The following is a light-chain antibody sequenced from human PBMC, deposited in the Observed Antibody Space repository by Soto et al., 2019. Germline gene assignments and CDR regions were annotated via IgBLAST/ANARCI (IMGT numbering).Light chain of an antibody. CDR2: YAS. J-gene: IGKJ1*01. V-gene: IGKV3-15*01. CDR1: VNVASS. CDR3: QQYNTWPRT. Sequence: EVVMTQSPATLSVSPCERATLSFRASVNVASSLAWFQQKPGQAPRLLIYYASTRATGIPARFSGSGSGTDFTLTISTLQSEDFGVYYCQQYNTWPRTFGQGTRW.